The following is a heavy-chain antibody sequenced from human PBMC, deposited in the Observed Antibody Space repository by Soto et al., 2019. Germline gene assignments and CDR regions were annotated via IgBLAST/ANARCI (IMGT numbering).Heavy chain of an antibody. Sequence: QVQLQESGPGLVKPSETLSLTCIVSGGSVSSSIYYCSWLRQPPGKGLECIGYIYYTGSTNYNPSPEGRVLMSVDTSKNQLSLKLTSVTAADTGIYYCARAAVHSGWNHDHWGQGTPVTVSS. D-gene: IGHD6-19*01. CDR2: IYYTGST. J-gene: IGHJ1*01. CDR3: ARAAVHSGWNHDH. V-gene: IGHV4-61*01. CDR1: GGSVSSSIYY.